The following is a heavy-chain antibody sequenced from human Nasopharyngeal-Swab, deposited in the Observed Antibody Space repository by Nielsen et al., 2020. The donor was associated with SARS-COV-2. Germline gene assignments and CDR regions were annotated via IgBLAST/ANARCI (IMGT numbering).Heavy chain of an antibody. V-gene: IGHV3-48*03. CDR3: AREDGGDTMIVVVMVY. J-gene: IGHJ4*02. Sequence: GGSLRLSCTASGFTFSSYEMNWVRQAPGKGLEWVSYISSSGSTIYYADSVKGRFTISRDNAKNSLYLQMNSLRAEDTAVYYCAREDGGDTMIVVVMVYWGQGTLVTVSS. D-gene: IGHD3-22*01. CDR2: ISSSGSTI. CDR1: GFTFSSYE.